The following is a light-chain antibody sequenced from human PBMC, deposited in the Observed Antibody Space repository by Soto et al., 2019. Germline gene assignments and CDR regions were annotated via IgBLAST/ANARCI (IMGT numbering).Light chain of an antibody. Sequence: QAVVTQEPSLTVSPGGTVTLTCGSSTGAVTSGHYPYWFQQKPGQAPRTLIFETSNKHSWTPARFSGSLLVGKAALTLSGAHPEDEAEYYCLLSYSNSRRVFGGGTKLTVL. CDR2: ETS. CDR1: TGAVTSGHY. V-gene: IGLV7-46*01. CDR3: LLSYSNSRRV. J-gene: IGLJ3*02.